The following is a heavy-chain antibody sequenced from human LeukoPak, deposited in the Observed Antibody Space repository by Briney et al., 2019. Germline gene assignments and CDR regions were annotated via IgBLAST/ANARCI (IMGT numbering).Heavy chain of an antibody. CDR1: GFIVSHNY. CDR3: AKDGGGCHDY. Sequence: GGSLRLSCAASGFIVSHNYMTWVRQAPGKGLEWISVIYIDGTTYYADSVKGRFTISRDNSKNTLYLQMHSLRAEDTAVYYCAKDGGGCHDYWGQGTLVTVSS. CDR2: IYIDGTT. J-gene: IGHJ4*02. D-gene: IGHD3-16*01. V-gene: IGHV3-53*01.